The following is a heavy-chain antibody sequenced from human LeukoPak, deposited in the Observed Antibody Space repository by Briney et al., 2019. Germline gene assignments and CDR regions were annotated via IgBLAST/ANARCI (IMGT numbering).Heavy chain of an antibody. V-gene: IGHV3-21*01. CDR2: ISTSSSYI. J-gene: IGHJ6*03. Sequence: PGGSLRLSCAASGFTFSSYSMNWVRQAPGKGLEWVSSISTSSSYIYYADSVKGRFTISRDNAKNSLYLQMNSLRAEDTAVYYCARHSIVVVPASGYYYYYMDVWGKGTTVTVSS. CDR1: GFTFSSYS. D-gene: IGHD2-2*01. CDR3: ARHSIVVVPASGYYYYYMDV.